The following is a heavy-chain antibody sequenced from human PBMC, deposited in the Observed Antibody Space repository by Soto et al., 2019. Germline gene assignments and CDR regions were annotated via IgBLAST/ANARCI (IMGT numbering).Heavy chain of an antibody. CDR2: ISGSGDST. CDR1: GFTFSNYA. Sequence: EVQLLESGGGLVQPGGSLRLSCAASGFTFSNYAMNWVRQAPVKGLEWVSVISGSGDSTYHADSVKGRFTISRDTSKNTLYLQRNSLRAEDPAVYYCARRGSGSYYDYWGQGTLVTVSS. J-gene: IGHJ4*02. V-gene: IGHV3-23*01. D-gene: IGHD1-26*01. CDR3: ARRGSGSYYDY.